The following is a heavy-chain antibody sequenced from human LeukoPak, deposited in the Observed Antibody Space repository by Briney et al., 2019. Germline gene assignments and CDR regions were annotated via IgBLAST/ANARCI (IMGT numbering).Heavy chain of an antibody. V-gene: IGHV1-8*02. Sequence: ASVKVSCKASGGTFSSYAISWLRQAPGQGLEWMGWMNPNSGNTGYAQKFQGRVTMTRNTSISTAYMELSSLRAEDTAVYYCAKEKTIKYDFWSPNYFDYWGQGTLVTVSS. D-gene: IGHD3-3*01. CDR3: AKEKTIKYDFWSPNYFDY. CDR1: GGTFSSYA. CDR2: MNPNSGNT. J-gene: IGHJ4*02.